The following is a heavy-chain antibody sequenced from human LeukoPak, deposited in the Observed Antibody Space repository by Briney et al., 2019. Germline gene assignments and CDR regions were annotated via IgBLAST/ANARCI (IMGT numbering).Heavy chain of an antibody. CDR3: ARDRHSIFPGNVESVWFDP. V-gene: IGHV4-38-2*02. CDR2: IYHSGST. CDR1: GYSISSGYY. D-gene: IGHD3-3*02. Sequence: SETLSLTCTVSGYSISSGYYWGWIRQPPGKGLEWIGSIYHSGSTYYNPSLKSRVTISVDTSKNQFSLKLSSVTAADTAVYYCARDRHSIFPGNVESVWFDPWGQGTLVTVSS. J-gene: IGHJ5*02.